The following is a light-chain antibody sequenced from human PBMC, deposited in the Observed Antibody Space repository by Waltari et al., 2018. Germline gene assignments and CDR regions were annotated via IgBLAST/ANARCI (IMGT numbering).Light chain of an antibody. V-gene: IGKV3-11*01. CDR3: QQRSSWPRT. CDR2: DAY. Sequence: EIVLTQSPATLSLSPGERATLSCRASPSVRSYLAWYQQKPGQAPRLLIYDAYNRATGIPARFSGSGSGTDFTLTISSLEAEDFAVYYCQQRSSWPRTFGLGTKVEVK. CDR1: PSVRSY. J-gene: IGKJ1*01.